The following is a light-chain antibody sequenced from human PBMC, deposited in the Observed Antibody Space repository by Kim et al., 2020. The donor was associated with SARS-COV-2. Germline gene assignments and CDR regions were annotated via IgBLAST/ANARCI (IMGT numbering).Light chain of an antibody. CDR3: QESYSTLYT. V-gene: IGKV1-39*01. Sequence: SGSVGDRVTISCRSSNSITNYLSWYQQRPGKAPSLLIFDASTLQNGVPSRFIGSGSGTDFTLTIASLQPEDFATYFCQESYSTLYTFGQGTKLEI. CDR2: DAS. CDR1: NSITNY. J-gene: IGKJ2*01.